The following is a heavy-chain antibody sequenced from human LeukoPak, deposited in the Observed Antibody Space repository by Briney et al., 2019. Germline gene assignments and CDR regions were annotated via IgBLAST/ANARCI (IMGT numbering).Heavy chain of an antibody. J-gene: IGHJ4*02. CDR3: ARASPPDGKVSSSLAY. CDR1: GFTFSSNA. D-gene: IGHD6-6*01. CDR2: ISGSGDSA. V-gene: IGHV3-23*01. Sequence: PGGSLRLSCAASGFTFSSNAMTWVRQAPGKGLEWVSGISGSGDSAYYADSVKGRFTISRDNSKNTVNLQMNSLRIEDTAVYYCARASPPDGKVSSSLAYWGQGALVTVSS.